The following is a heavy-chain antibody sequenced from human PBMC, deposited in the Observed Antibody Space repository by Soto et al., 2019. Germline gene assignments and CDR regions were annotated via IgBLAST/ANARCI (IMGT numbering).Heavy chain of an antibody. CDR2: ISYDGSNK. Sequence: PGGSLRLSCAASGFTFSGYAMHWVRQAPGKGLEWVAVISYDGSNKYYADSVKGRFTISRDNSKNTLYLQMNSLRAEDTAVYYCARGHYDFWSGYYGYYYYGMDVWGQGTTVTVSS. D-gene: IGHD3-3*01. V-gene: IGHV3-30-3*01. CDR1: GFTFSGYA. J-gene: IGHJ6*02. CDR3: ARGHYDFWSGYYGYYYYGMDV.